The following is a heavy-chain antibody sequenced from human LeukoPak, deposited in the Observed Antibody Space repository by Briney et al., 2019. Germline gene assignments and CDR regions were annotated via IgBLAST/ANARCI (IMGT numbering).Heavy chain of an antibody. Sequence: GGSLSLSCAASGFSVSRNYMSWVRQAPGKGLQWVSVIYSSGSTFHADSVKGRFTISRDYSKNTLYLQMNSLRTEDTAVYYCARDRTVNSAFDVWGQGTMVTVSS. J-gene: IGHJ3*01. D-gene: IGHD4-11*01. CDR2: IYSSGST. CDR1: GFSVSRNY. CDR3: ARDRTVNSAFDV. V-gene: IGHV3-66*03.